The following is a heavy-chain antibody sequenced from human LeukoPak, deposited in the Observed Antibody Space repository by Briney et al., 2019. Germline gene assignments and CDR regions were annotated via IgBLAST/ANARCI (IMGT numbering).Heavy chain of an antibody. CDR1: GGTFSGYA. D-gene: IGHD7-27*01. Sequence: GASVKVSCKASGGTFSGYAISWVRQAPGQGLEWMGGIIPIFGTANYAQKFQGRVTITADESTSTAYMELSSLRSEDTAVYYCASLTGDDGYFDYWGQGTLVTVSS. J-gene: IGHJ4*02. CDR2: IIPIFGTA. V-gene: IGHV1-69*13. CDR3: ASLTGDDGYFDY.